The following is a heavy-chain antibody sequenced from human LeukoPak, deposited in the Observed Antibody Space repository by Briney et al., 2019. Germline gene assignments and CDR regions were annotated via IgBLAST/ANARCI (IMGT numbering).Heavy chain of an antibody. Sequence: ASVKVSCKASGYTFTNYAMNWVRQAPGQGLEWMGWINTNTGNPTYAQGFTGRFVFSLDTSVSTAYLQISSLKAEDTAVYYCAGDPYYGEVSSFDPWGQGTLVTVSS. CDR3: AGDPYYGEVSSFDP. D-gene: IGHD3-10*01. J-gene: IGHJ5*02. V-gene: IGHV7-4-1*02. CDR2: INTNTGNP. CDR1: GYTFTNYA.